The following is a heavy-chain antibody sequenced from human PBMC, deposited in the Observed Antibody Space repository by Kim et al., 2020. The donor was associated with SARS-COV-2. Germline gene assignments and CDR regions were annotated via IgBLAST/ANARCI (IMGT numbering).Heavy chain of an antibody. CDR3: ARVTGRYFDWSTDGMDV. CDR2: SSSSSSTV. D-gene: IGHD3-9*01. CDR1: S. V-gene: IGHV3-48*01. J-gene: IGHJ6*01. Sequence: SREWVGQAPGKGLEWIYNSSSSSSTVYYTESVKARLTIYRDNAKNSMYLKMTSLRAEATAVYDCARVTGRYFDWSTDGMDVWGQGTTVTVYS.